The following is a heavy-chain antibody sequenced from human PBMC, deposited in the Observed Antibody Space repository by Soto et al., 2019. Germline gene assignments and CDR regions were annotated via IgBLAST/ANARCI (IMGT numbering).Heavy chain of an antibody. J-gene: IGHJ5*02. V-gene: IGHV4-30-4*01. CDR2: MFYTGTT. CDR3: ARVVRFCSSPSCRGRNWFDP. D-gene: IGHD2-2*01. CDR1: GGSISSGDYY. Sequence: SETLSLTCSVSGGSISSGDYYWSWIRQPPGKGLEWIGYMFYTGTTYYNPSLKSRVAISVDTSKNQFSLKLRSVTAADTAVYHCARVVRFCSSPSCRGRNWFDPWGQGTLVTV.